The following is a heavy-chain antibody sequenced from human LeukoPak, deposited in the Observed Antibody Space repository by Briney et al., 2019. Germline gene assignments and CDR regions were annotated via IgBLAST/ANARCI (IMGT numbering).Heavy chain of an antibody. CDR3: ARAGLLWFGESYFDY. Sequence: GGSLRLSCAASGFTFSSYWMTWVRQAPGKGLEWVANIKEDGSEKHYGDSMKGRFTISRDNAKNSLYLQMTSLRAEDTAVYYCARAGLLWFGESYFDYWGQGTLVTVSS. CDR1: GFTFSSYW. V-gene: IGHV3-7*01. CDR2: IKEDGSEK. D-gene: IGHD3-10*01. J-gene: IGHJ4*02.